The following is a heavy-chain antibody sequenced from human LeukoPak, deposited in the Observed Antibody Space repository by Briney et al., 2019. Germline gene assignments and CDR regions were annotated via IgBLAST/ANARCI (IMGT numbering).Heavy chain of an antibody. CDR1: GYSLSSGYY. D-gene: IGHD4-11*01. Sequence: PSETLCLTCTVSGYSLSSGYYWGWIRQPPGKGLEWIGSIYHSGSTNYNPSLKSRFTISVDTSKNQFSLKLSSVTAADTAVYYCARVFTVTYDYFDYCGQGTLGTVSS. CDR2: IYHSGST. J-gene: IGHJ4*02. V-gene: IGHV4-38-2*02. CDR3: ARVFTVTYDYFDY.